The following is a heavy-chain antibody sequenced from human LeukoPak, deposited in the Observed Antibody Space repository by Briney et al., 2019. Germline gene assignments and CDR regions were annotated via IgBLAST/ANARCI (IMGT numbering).Heavy chain of an antibody. J-gene: IGHJ4*02. CDR1: GGSFSGYY. CDR3: ARGPASFTMVRGVITKFDY. V-gene: IGHV4-34*01. CDR2: INHSGST. D-gene: IGHD3-10*01. Sequence: PSETLSLTCAVYGGSFSGYYWSWIRQPPGKGLEWIGEINHSGSTNYNASLKSRVTISVDTSKNQFSLKLSSVTAADTAVYYCARGPASFTMVRGVITKFDYWGQGTLVTVSS.